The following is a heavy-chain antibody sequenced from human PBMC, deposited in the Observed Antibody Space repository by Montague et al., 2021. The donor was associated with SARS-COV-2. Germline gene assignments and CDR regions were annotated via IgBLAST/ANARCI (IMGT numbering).Heavy chain of an antibody. CDR2: INQDGTS. D-gene: IGHD3-9*01. CDR3: ARGRPVRITMRPFDRTSSGALDM. CDR1: RGSFSNYY. Sequence: SETLSLTCAVYRGSFSNYYWTWVRQAPGEGLIWIGEINQDGTSNYNPSLKSRVTMSIDTSKNQISLKVTSVTAGDTAVYYCARGRPVRITMRPFDRTSSGALDMWGQGTPVIVSS. J-gene: IGHJ3*02. V-gene: IGHV4-34*01.